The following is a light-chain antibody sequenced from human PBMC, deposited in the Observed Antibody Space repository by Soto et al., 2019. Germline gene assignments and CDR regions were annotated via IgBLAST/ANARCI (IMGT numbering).Light chain of an antibody. CDR1: SSDVGGYNH. CDR2: EVS. V-gene: IGLV2-14*01. CDR3: SSYTGSSTGV. J-gene: IGLJ3*02. Sequence: QSVLTQPASVSGSPGQSITISCTGTSSDVGGYNHVSWYQQHPGKAPKLMIYEVSNRPSGVSDRFSGSKSGNTASLTISGLQAEDEADYYCSSYTGSSTGVFGGGTKVTVL.